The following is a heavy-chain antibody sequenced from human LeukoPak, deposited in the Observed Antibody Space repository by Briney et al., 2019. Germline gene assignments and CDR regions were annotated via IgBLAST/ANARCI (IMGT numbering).Heavy chain of an antibody. Sequence: GGSLTLSCAASDSTFSSFTMRWVRQAPGKGLFWVSAISSRGGHTYYADSVKGRFTISRDNSKNSLYLEMNNLRADDTAVYYCARDRTTSRYYHGMDGWGPGTTVIVSS. V-gene: IGHV3-21*01. D-gene: IGHD2-2*01. CDR3: ARDRTTSRYYHGMDG. CDR2: ISSRGGHT. CDR1: DSTFSSFT. J-gene: IGHJ6*02.